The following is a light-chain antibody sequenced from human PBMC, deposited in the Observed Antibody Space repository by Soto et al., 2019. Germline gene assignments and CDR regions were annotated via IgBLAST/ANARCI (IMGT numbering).Light chain of an antibody. Sequence: EIVMTQSPATLSVSPGERATLSCRASQSVSSNLAWYQQKPGQAPSLLIYDISARATGIPTRFSGSGSGTEFTLTISTLQSEDSAVYYCHQYKNWPWTFGQGTKVDIK. V-gene: IGKV3D-15*01. CDR3: HQYKNWPWT. J-gene: IGKJ1*01. CDR1: QSVSSN. CDR2: DIS.